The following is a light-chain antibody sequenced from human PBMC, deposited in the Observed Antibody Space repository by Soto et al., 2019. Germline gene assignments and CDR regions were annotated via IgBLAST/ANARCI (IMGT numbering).Light chain of an antibody. J-gene: IGKJ3*01. CDR2: WAS. V-gene: IGKV4-1*01. Sequence: DIVMTQSPDSLAVSLSERATINCKSTQSVLYSSNNKNYLAWYQQKPGQPPKLLIHWASTRESGVPYRFSGSGSGTDFTLTISSLQAEDVAVYYCQQFYSVPFTFGPGTKVDIK. CDR3: QQFYSVPFT. CDR1: QSVLYSSNNKNY.